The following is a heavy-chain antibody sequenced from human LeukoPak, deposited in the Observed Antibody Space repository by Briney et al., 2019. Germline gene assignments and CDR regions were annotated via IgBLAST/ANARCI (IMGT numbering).Heavy chain of an antibody. J-gene: IGHJ1*01. CDR2: IRKDGSEK. V-gene: IGHV3-7*01. D-gene: IGHD3-10*01. Sequence: PGGSLRLSCETSGFTFSSYWMSWVRQPPGKGLEWVTNIRKDGSEKYYVDSVKGRFTVSRDNAKNSLYLQMNNLRVEDTAVYYCARDLGSYWGQGTPVTVSS. CDR3: ARDLGSY. CDR1: GFTFSSYW.